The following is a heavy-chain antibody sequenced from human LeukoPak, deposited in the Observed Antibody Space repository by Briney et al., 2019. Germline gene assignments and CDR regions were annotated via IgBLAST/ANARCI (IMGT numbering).Heavy chain of an antibody. CDR2: IYYSGST. D-gene: IGHD5-12*01. V-gene: IGHV4-59*08. CDR1: GGSISSYY. J-gene: IGHJ4*02. CDR3: ARHEIVASQLDY. Sequence: SETLSLTCTVSGGSISSYYWSWIRQPPGKGLEWIGYIYYSGSTNYNPSLKSRVTISVDTSKNQFSLKLGSVTAADTAVYYCARHEIVASQLDYWGQGTLVTVSS.